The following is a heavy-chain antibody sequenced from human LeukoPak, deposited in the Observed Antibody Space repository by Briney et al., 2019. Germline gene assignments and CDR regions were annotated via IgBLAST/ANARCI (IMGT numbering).Heavy chain of an antibody. V-gene: IGHV3-48*02. CDR1: GFTFISYS. Sequence: GSLRLSCSASGFTFISYSMNWVRQAPGKGPEWVSYISSSSSTIYYADSVKGRFTISRDNAKNSLYLQVNSLRDEDTAVYYCAREWSTALDYWGQGALVTVSS. CDR3: AREWSTALDY. D-gene: IGHD4-11*01. CDR2: ISSSSSTI. J-gene: IGHJ4*02.